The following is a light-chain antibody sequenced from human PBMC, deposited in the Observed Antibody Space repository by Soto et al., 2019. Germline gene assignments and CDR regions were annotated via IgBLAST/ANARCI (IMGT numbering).Light chain of an antibody. CDR3: QHYYSPPYT. Sequence: DIVMTQSPDSLAVSLGERATINCKSSQSVLYSSNNKNYLAWYQQKPGQPPKLLIYWASIRESGVPDRFSGSGSGTDFTLTISSLQAEDVAVYYCQHYYSPPYTFGQGTKLEIK. J-gene: IGKJ2*01. V-gene: IGKV4-1*01. CDR1: QSVLYSSNNKNY. CDR2: WAS.